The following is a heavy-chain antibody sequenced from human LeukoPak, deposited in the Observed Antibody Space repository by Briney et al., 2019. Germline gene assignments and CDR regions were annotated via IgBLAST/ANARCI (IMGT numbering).Heavy chain of an antibody. J-gene: IGHJ3*02. CDR3: ARVGLRTKTFDI. Sequence: GSLRLSCAASGFTVSSNYMSWVRQAPGKGLEWVSFIYSGGSTYYADSVKGRFTISRDNSKNTLYLQMNSLRAEDTAVYYCARVGLRTKTFDIWGQGTMVTVSS. CDR1: GFTVSSNY. CDR2: IYSGGST. D-gene: IGHD4-17*01. V-gene: IGHV3-66*01.